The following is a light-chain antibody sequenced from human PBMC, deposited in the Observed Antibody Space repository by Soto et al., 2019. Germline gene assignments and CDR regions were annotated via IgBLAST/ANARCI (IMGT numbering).Light chain of an antibody. CDR2: AAS. CDR3: QHYNNWPTWT. V-gene: IGKV3D-15*01. J-gene: IGKJ1*01. Sequence: EIVMTQSPATLSVSPGERATLSCRASQSVSSNLAWYQQKPGQAPRLLIYAASTRATGIPARFSGSGSGTEFTLTISSLQSEDFAVYYYQHYNNWPTWTFGQGTKVEIK. CDR1: QSVSSN.